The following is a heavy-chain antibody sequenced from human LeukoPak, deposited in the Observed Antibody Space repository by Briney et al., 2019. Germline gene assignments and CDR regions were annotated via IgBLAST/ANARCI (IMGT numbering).Heavy chain of an antibody. CDR2: IYSGGST. D-gene: IGHD5-24*01. CDR1: GFTVSNNY. Sequence: GSLRLSRVVSGFTVSNNYMSWVRQAPRKGLEWVSLIYSGGSTYYADSVKGRFTISRDNSKNTVYLQMNSLRAEDTTMYYCARRDDHNGRDYWGQGTLVTVSS. CDR3: ARRDDHNGRDY. J-gene: IGHJ4*02. V-gene: IGHV3-53*01.